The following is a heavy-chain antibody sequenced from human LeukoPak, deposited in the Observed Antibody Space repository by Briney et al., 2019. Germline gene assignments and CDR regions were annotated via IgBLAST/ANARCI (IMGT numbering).Heavy chain of an antibody. CDR3: ARVGSSWLYYFDY. D-gene: IGHD6-13*01. CDR2: IYHSGST. Sequence: SETLSLTCTVSTYSISSGYYWGWIRQPPGKGLEWIGNIYHSGSTYYSPSLKSRVTISVDTSKNQFSLKLSSVTAADTAVYYCARVGSSWLYYFDYWGQGTLVTVSS. J-gene: IGHJ4*02. V-gene: IGHV4-38-2*02. CDR1: TYSISSGYY.